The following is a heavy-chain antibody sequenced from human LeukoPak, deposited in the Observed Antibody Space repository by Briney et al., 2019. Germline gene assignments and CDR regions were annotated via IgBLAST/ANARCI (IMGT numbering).Heavy chain of an antibody. D-gene: IGHD6-19*01. J-gene: IGHJ4*02. CDR3: AREGLAAGTFDY. V-gene: IGHV4-31*03. CDR2: IYYSGST. CDR1: GGSISSGGYY. Sequence: PSQTLSLTCTVSGGSISSGGYYWSWIRQHPGKGLEWIGYIYYSGSTYYNPSLKSRVTISVDTSKNQFSLKLSSVTAADTAVYYCAREGLAAGTFDYWGQGTLVTVSS.